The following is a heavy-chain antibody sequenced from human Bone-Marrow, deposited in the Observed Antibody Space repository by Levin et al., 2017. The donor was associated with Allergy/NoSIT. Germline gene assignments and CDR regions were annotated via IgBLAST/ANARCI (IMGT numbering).Heavy chain of an antibody. Sequence: ASVKVSCKASGYTFTSYAMHWVRQAPGQRLEWMGWINAGNGNTKYSQKFQGRVTITRDTSASTAYMELSSLRSEDTAVYYCARERCIIFSGGSCRPFQHWGQGTLVTVSS. J-gene: IGHJ1*01. CDR1: GYTFTSYA. D-gene: IGHD2-15*01. V-gene: IGHV1-3*01. CDR3: ARERCIIFSGGSCRPFQH. CDR2: INAGNGNT.